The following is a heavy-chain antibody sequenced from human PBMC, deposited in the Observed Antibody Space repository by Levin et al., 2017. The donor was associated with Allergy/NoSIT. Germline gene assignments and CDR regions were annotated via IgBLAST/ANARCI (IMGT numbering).Heavy chain of an antibody. V-gene: IGHV3-13*04. Sequence: GESLKISCAASGFTFSSYDMHWVRQATGKGLEWVSAIGTAGDTYYPGSVKGRFTISRENAKNSLYLQMNSLRAGDTAVYYCARGSSCGGCGDDAFDIWGQGTMVTVSS. CDR2: IGTAGDT. J-gene: IGHJ3*02. CDR1: GFTFSSYD. CDR3: ARGSSCGGCGDDAFDI. D-gene: IGHD6-13*01.